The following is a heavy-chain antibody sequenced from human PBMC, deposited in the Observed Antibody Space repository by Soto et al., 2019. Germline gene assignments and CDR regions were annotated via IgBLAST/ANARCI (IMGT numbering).Heavy chain of an antibody. CDR2: IIPLFDSA. J-gene: IGHJ6*02. CDR3: AIESPTTEITPHHYNGMEV. V-gene: IGHV1-69*06. D-gene: IGHD1-1*01. CDR1: GDTFSNYA. Sequence: SVKVSCKTSGDTFSNYAISWVRQAPGQGLEWMGGIIPLFDSASYAHRSHDRVTITADKFTSTAYMELRSLTSEDTAVYYCAIESPTTEITPHHYNGMEVWGQGTTVTVSS.